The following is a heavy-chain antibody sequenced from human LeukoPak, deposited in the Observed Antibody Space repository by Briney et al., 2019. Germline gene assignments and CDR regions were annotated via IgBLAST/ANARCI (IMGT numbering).Heavy chain of an antibody. D-gene: IGHD1-26*01. J-gene: IGHJ1*01. CDR3: ARLDSGDHGNIPH. CDR2: IYYSGST. CDR1: GGSISSGGYY. V-gene: IGHV4-31*03. Sequence: SQTLSLTCTVSGGSISSGGYYWSWIRQHPGKGLEWIGYIYYSGSTYYNPSLKSRVTISVDTSKNQFSLRLNSVTAADTAIYYCARLDSGDHGNIPHWGQGTLVTVSS.